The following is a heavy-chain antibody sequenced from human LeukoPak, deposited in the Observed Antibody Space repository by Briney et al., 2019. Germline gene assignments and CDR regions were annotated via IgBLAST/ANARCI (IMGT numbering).Heavy chain of an antibody. Sequence: ASVKVSCKASVYTFINYGITWVRQAPGQGLEWMGWISAYNGYTNYAQKFQGRVTMTTDTSTSTVYMELRSLRSDDTAVYYCARGQLVFFAYWGQGTLVTVSA. CDR1: VYTFINYG. V-gene: IGHV1-18*01. J-gene: IGHJ4*02. CDR3: ARGQLVFFAY. D-gene: IGHD6-6*01. CDR2: ISAYNGYT.